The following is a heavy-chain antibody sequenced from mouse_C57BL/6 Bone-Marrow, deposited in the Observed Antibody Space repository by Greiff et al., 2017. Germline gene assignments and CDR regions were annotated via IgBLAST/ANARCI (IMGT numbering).Heavy chain of an antibody. D-gene: IGHD2-1*01. J-gene: IGHJ1*03. V-gene: IGHV5-9-1*02. CDR2: ISSGGDYI. CDR3: TRVRAPLLCPNWCFDV. Sequence: EVQRVESGEGLVKPGGSLKLSCAASGFTFSSYAMSWVRQTPEKRLEWVAYISSGGDYIYYADTVKGRFTIARDNARDTLYLQMSSLKSEDTAMYYCTRVRAPLLCPNWCFDVWGTGTTVTVSS. CDR1: GFTFSSYA.